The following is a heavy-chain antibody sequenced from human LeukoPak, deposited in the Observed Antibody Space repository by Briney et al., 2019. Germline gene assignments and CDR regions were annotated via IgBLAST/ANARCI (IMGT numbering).Heavy chain of an antibody. Sequence: PSQTLALTLAISWDSVSSNSAALNWIRQSPSTGLDGLGRTYYMSKWYYDYAVSVKSQITINPDKAKNQFSLHLNSVPPEHTAVYYCARMTTVVTRAYDYWGQGTLVTVSS. V-gene: IGHV6-1*01. J-gene: IGHJ4*02. CDR2: TYYMSKWYY. D-gene: IGHD4-23*01. CDR1: WDSVSSNSAA. CDR3: ARMTTVVTRAYDY.